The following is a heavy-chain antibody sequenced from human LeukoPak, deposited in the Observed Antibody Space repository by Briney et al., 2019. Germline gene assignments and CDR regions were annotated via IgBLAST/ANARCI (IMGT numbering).Heavy chain of an antibody. V-gene: IGHV4-59*12. J-gene: IGHJ4*02. CDR3: ARGPAVLRYFDWLLSFDY. CDR1: GGSISSYY. Sequence: SETLSLTCTVSGGSISSYYWSWIRQPPGKGLESIGFIYHSGSTNYNPSLKSRVTISVDTSKNQFSLKLSSVTAADTAVYYCARGPAVLRYFDWLLSFDYWGQGNPGHRLL. CDR2: IYHSGST. D-gene: IGHD3-9*01.